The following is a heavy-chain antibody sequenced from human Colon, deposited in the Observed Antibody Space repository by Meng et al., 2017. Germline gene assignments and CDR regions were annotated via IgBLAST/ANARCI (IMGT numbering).Heavy chain of an antibody. CDR2: CDRRWSA. CDR3: ARHGGYYQDY. Sequence: VLLRVARLRFAVSSESMYLASSVSGACVSVTSYCSLVRPPTWRWLESIGQCDRRWSAYYTQSLHSRVTMSLDKSRNLFSLRLTSVTAADTAMSYCARHGGYYQDYWGQGTLVTVSS. V-gene: IGHV4/OR15-8*01. D-gene: IGHD4-23*01. CDR1: GACVSVTSY. J-gene: IGHJ4*02.